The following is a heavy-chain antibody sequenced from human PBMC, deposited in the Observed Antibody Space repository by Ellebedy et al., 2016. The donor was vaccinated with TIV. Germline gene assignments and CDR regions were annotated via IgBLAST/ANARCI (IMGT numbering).Heavy chain of an antibody. Sequence: GESLKISCAASGFTFSSYSMNWVRQAPGKGLEWVSSISSSSSYIYYADSVKGRFTISRDNAKNSLYLQMNSLRDEDTALYYCAKDPGRGLHYKYFDSWGQGALVTVSS. J-gene: IGHJ4*02. CDR3: AKDPGRGLHYKYFDS. V-gene: IGHV3-21*04. CDR2: ISSSSSYI. CDR1: GFTFSSYS. D-gene: IGHD4-17*01.